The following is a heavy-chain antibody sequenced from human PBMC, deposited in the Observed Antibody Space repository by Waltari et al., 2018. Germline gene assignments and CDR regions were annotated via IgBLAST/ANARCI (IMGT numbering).Heavy chain of an antibody. V-gene: IGHV1-69*01. CDR1: GGTFRGYA. J-gene: IGHJ4*02. Sequence: QVQLVQSGAEVKKPGSSVKVSCKASGGTFRGYAISCVRRAPGQGLEWMGGIIPIFGTANYAQKFQGRVTITADESTSTAYMELSSLRSEDTAVYYCASLSNPDYGGNSYWGQGTLVTVSS. CDR3: ASLSNPDYGGNSY. CDR2: IIPIFGTA. D-gene: IGHD4-17*01.